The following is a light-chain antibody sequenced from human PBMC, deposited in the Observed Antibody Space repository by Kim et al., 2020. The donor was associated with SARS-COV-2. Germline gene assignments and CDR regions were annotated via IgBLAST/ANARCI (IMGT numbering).Light chain of an antibody. CDR1: SSDVSGYNY. CDR2: DVS. CDR3: SSYTSSTTVV. J-gene: IGLJ2*01. V-gene: IGLV2-14*03. Sequence: GQSITISCTGTSSDVSGYNYVSWYQQHPGKAPKLTIYDVSNRPSGVSNRFSGSKSGNTASLTISGLQAEDEADYYCSSYTSSTTVVFGGGTKLTVL.